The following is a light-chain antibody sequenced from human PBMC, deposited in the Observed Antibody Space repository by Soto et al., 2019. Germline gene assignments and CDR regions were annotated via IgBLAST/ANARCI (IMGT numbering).Light chain of an antibody. CDR2: GAS. CDR1: QSVSSSY. Sequence: EIVLTQSTGTLSLSPGERATLSCRASQSVSSSYFAWYQQKPGQAPRLLNYGASSRTTGIPDRISGSGSGTDFTLTISRLEPEDFSMYYCQQYGSTPPHTFGGGTKVEIK. CDR3: QQYGSTPPHT. V-gene: IGKV3-20*01. J-gene: IGKJ4*01.